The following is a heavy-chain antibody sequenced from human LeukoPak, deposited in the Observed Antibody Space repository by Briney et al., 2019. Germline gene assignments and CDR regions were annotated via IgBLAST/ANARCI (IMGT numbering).Heavy chain of an antibody. CDR3: ARDQGYYDSSGYDAFDI. D-gene: IGHD3-22*01. V-gene: IGHV4-31*03. J-gene: IGHJ3*02. Sequence: TLSLTCSVSGGSISSGAYYWSWIRQHPGKGLEWIGYIYYGGSTYYNQSLKSRVTILEDPSKNQFSLKLSSVTAADTAVYYCARDQGYYDSSGYDAFDIWGQGTMVTVSS. CDR1: GGSISSGAYY. CDR2: IYYGGST.